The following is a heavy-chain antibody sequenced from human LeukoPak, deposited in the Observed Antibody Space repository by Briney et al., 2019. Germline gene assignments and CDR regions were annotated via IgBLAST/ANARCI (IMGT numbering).Heavy chain of an antibody. CDR2: IIPILGIA. CDR1: GGTFSSYT. Sequence: SVKVSCKASGGTFSSYTISWVRQAPGQGLEWMGRIIPILGIANYAQKFQGRVTITADKSTSTAYMELSSLRSEDTAVYYCARTLYDSSGYGGHNAFDIWGQGTMVTVSS. CDR3: ARTLYDSSGYGGHNAFDI. V-gene: IGHV1-69*02. J-gene: IGHJ3*02. D-gene: IGHD3-22*01.